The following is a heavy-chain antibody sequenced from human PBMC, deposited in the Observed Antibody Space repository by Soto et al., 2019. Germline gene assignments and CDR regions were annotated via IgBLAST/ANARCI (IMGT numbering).Heavy chain of an antibody. J-gene: IGHJ6*02. CDR1: GFTFSSYW. V-gene: IGHV3-7*05. CDR2: IKEDGGDK. D-gene: IGHD3-3*01. CDR3: ARDPFGIFGPTTFSVPKYYYYYGLDV. Sequence: GGSLRLSCAASGFTFSSYWMSWVRQAPGKGLEWVANIKEDGGDKYYVDSVKGRFTISRDNAKNSLYLQMNSLRAEDTAVYYCARDPFGIFGPTTFSVPKYYYYYGLDVWGQGTTVTVSS.